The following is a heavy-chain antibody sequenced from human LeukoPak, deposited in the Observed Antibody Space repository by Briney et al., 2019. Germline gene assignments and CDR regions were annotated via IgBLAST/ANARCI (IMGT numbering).Heavy chain of an antibody. V-gene: IGHV5-51*01. D-gene: IGHD3-22*01. CDR1: GYIFTSYW. Sequence: GESLEISCKCSGYIFTSYWIGWVRQLPGKGLEWMGIIYPGESDTRYSPSFQGQVTISADKSISTAYLQWSSLKASDTAMYYCAREADDSSGYYYWGQGTLVTVSS. J-gene: IGHJ4*02. CDR2: IYPGESDT. CDR3: AREADDSSGYYY.